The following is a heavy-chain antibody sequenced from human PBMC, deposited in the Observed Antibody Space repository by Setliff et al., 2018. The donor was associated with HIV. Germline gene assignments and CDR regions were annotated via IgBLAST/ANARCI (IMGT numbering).Heavy chain of an antibody. CDR2: INHSGST. J-gene: IGHJ5*02. V-gene: IGHV4-34*01. CDR1: GGSFSGYY. D-gene: IGHD2-15*01. CDR3: ARGLGCCSGGSCHGVDWFDP. Sequence: SETLSLTCPVYGGSFSGYYWSWIRQPPGKGLEWIGEINHSGSTNYNPSLKSRVTISVDTSKNQFSLKLSSVTAADTAVYYCARGLGCCSGGSCHGVDWFDPWGQGTLVTVSS.